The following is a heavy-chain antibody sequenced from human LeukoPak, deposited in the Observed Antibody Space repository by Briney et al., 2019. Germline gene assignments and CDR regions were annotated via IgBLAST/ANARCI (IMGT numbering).Heavy chain of an antibody. Sequence: PSETLSLTCTVSGGSISNHHWSWIRQPPGKGLEWIGYIYYSGSTSYNPSLKSRLTISVDTSKTQFSLKLPSVTAADTAVYYCARYCSGSDCYSMNGFGVWGQGTMVTVSS. J-gene: IGHJ3*01. D-gene: IGHD2-15*01. CDR1: GGSISNHH. CDR2: IYYSGST. V-gene: IGHV4-59*08. CDR3: ARYCSGSDCYSMNGFGV.